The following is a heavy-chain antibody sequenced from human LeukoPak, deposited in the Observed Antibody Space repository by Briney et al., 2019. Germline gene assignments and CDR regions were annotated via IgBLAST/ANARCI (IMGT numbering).Heavy chain of an antibody. J-gene: IGHJ4*02. CDR1: GGSFSGYY. CDR2: INHSGST. V-gene: IGHV4-34*01. CDR3: ARGLRTYYYGSGSYSGYFDY. Sequence: SETLSLTCAVYGGSFSGYYWSWIRQPPGKGLEWIGEINHSGSTNYNPSLKSRVTTSVDTSKNQFSLKLSSVTAADTAVYYCARGLRTYYYGSGSYSGYFDYWGQGTLVTVSS. D-gene: IGHD3-10*01.